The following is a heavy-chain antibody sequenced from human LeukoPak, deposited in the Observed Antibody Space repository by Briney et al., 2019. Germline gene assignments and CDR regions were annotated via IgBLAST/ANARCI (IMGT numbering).Heavy chain of an antibody. Sequence: GSLRLSCAASGFTFRNFPMHWVRQAPGKGLEWVAVISYDGSNKYYADSVQGRFTISRDNSKSTLCLQMNSLRAEDTAVYYCAKQLGYCSDGSCYFPYWGQGTLVTVSS. V-gene: IGHV3-30-3*02. CDR1: GFTFRNFP. D-gene: IGHD2-15*01. J-gene: IGHJ4*02. CDR2: ISYDGSNK. CDR3: AKQLGYCSDGSCYFPY.